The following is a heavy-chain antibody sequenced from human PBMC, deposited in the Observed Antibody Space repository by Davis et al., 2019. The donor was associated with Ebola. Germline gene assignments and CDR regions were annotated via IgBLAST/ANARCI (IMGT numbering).Heavy chain of an antibody. J-gene: IGHJ5*02. CDR1: GFTFSDYY. CDR2: ISSSGSTI. V-gene: IGHV3-11*01. D-gene: IGHD6-13*01. Sequence: PGGSLRLSCAASGFTFSDYYMSWIRQAPGKGLEWVAYISSSGSTIYYADSVKGRFTISRDNAKNSLYLQMNSLRAEDTALYYCVKDLAAGKGAGWFDPWGQGTLVTVSS. CDR3: VKDLAAGKGAGWFDP.